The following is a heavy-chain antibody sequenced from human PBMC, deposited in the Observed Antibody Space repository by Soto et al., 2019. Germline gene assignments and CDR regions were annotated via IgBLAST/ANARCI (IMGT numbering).Heavy chain of an antibody. J-gene: IGHJ4*02. CDR3: VRETRYGAGTQGFDV. D-gene: IGHD3-10*01. Sequence: QVHLQESGPGLMKPSQTLSLTCTVSGSSINIPAYYWSWVRQPPERGLEWIGYMYYSESTYYNPSLKTLATISLAMSKNEFSRRLSSAGVADTAIYYCVRETRYGAGTQGFDVWGQGTLVTVSS. CDR2: MYYSEST. V-gene: IGHV4-31*01. CDR1: GSSINIPAYY.